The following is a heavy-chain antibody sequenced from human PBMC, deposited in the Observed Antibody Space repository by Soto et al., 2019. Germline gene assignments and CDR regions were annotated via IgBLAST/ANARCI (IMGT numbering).Heavy chain of an antibody. CDR3: AMGYSNYGYYGMDV. D-gene: IGHD4-4*01. Sequence: QVQLVQSGAEVKKPGASVKVSCKASGYTFTNHDINWVRQATGQGLEWMGWMNPNSGNVGYAQKFQGRVTMTSNTSISTAYMELSSLRSEDTAVYYCAMGYSNYGYYGMDVWGQGTTVTVSS. CDR2: MNPNSGNV. V-gene: IGHV1-8*01. J-gene: IGHJ6*02. CDR1: GYTFTNHD.